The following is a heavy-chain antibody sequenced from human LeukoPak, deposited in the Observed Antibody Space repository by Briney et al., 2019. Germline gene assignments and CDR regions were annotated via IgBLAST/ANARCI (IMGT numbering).Heavy chain of an antibody. J-gene: IGHJ4*02. CDR2: ISSNEGST. D-gene: IGHD4-23*01. CDR3: VKADRDYGGNSVFDY. V-gene: IGHV3-64D*06. CDR1: GFTFSSYA. Sequence: GGSLRLSCSASGFTFSSYAMHWVRQAPGKGLEYVSAISSNEGSTYYADSVKGRFTISRDNSKNTLYLQMSSLRAEDTAVYYCVKADRDYGGNSVFDYWGQGTLVTVSS.